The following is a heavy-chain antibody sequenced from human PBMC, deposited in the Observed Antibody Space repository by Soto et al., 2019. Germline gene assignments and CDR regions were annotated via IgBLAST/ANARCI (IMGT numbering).Heavy chain of an antibody. V-gene: IGHV4-59*08. CDR2: IYYSGST. J-gene: IGHJ2*01. CDR1: GGSISSYY. CDR3: ARFNWYFDL. Sequence: QVQLQESGPGLVKPSETLSLTCTVSGGSISSYYWSWIRQPPGKGLEWIGYIYYSGSTNYNPSLKRRAPISVATSKNQFSLKLSSVTAADTAVYYCARFNWYFDLWGRGTLVTVSS.